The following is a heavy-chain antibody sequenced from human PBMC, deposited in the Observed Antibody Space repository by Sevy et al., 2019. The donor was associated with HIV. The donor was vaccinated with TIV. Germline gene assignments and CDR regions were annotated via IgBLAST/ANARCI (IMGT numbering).Heavy chain of an antibody. J-gene: IGHJ6*02. CDR2: IYSSDRT. CDR3: ARGRVTYYYDSSGYYTSGYGMDV. V-gene: IGHV3-53*01. CDR1: GFTVSDNH. Sequence: GGSLRLSCAASGFTVSDNHMNWVRQAPGKGLEWVSVIYSSDRTDYADSVKGRFTVSRDNSKNTLYLQMNSVRAEDRAVYYVARGRVTYYYDSSGYYTSGYGMDVWGQGTTVTVSS. D-gene: IGHD3-22*01.